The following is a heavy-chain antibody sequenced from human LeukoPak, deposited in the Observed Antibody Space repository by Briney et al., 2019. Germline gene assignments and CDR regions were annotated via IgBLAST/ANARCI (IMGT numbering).Heavy chain of an antibody. V-gene: IGHV1-69*01. CDR1: GGTFSSYA. J-gene: IGHJ4*02. CDR3: AREVQYYYGSGSYYYDY. D-gene: IGHD3-10*01. CDR2: IIPIFGTA. Sequence: SVKVSCKASGGTFSSYAISWVRQAPGQGLEWMGGIIPIFGTANYAQKFQGRVTITADESTSTAYMELSGLRSEDTAVYYCAREVQYYYGSGSYYYDYWGQGTLVTVSS.